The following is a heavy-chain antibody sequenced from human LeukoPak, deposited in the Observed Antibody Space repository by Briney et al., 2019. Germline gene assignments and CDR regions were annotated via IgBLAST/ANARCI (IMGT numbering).Heavy chain of an antibody. V-gene: IGHV3-48*01. CDR2: ISSSSSTI. CDR1: GFTFSSYG. D-gene: IGHD6-19*01. Sequence: GGSLRLSCAASGFTFSSYGMHWVRQAPGKGLEWVSYISSSSSTIYYADSVKGRFTISRDNAKNSLYLQMNSLRAEDTAVYYCARERSSGWFDYWGQGTLVTVSS. J-gene: IGHJ4*02. CDR3: ARERSSGWFDY.